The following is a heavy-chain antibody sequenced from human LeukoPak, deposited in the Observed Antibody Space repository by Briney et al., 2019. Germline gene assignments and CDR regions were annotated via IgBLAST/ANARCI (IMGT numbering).Heavy chain of an antibody. D-gene: IGHD6-13*01. CDR3: AREAIAAAGTVGYYYYGMDV. J-gene: IGHJ6*02. CDR2: TYYRSKWYN. V-gene: IGHV6-1*01. Sequence: SQTLSLTCAISGDSVSSNSAAWNWIRQPPSRGLEWLGRTYYRSKWYNDYAVSVKSRITINPDTSKNQFSLQLNSVTPEDTAVYYCAREAIAAAGTVGYYYYGMDVWGQGTTVTVSS. CDR1: GDSVSSNSAA.